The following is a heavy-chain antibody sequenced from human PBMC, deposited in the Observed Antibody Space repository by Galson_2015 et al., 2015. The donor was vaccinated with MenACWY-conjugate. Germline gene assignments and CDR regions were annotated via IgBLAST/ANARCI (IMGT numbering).Heavy chain of an antibody. V-gene: IGHV5-51*01. CDR1: GYSITSHW. CDR2: IYPGDSDT. D-gene: IGHD1-26*01. Sequence: QSGAEVKKPGESRKISCKLSGYSITSHWIGWARQMPGKGLEWMGIIYPGDSDTRYSPSFQGRVTFSVDKSISTAYLQLSSLKASDTAMYYCARSGSGTWYFDLWGRGTLVTVSS. CDR3: ARSGSGTWYFDL. J-gene: IGHJ2*01.